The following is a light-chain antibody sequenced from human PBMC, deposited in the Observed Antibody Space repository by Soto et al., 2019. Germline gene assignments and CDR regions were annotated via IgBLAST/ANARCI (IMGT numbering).Light chain of an antibody. Sequence: IQMNQSPSFKSAPPGDIVTITCQASQDISNYLNWYQQKPGKAPKLLIYDASNLETGVPSRFSGSGSGTDFTLTISRLEPEDFAVYYCQQYGSSGTFGQGTKVDIK. J-gene: IGKJ1*01. V-gene: IGKV1-33*01. CDR1: QDISNY. CDR3: QQYGSSGT. CDR2: DAS.